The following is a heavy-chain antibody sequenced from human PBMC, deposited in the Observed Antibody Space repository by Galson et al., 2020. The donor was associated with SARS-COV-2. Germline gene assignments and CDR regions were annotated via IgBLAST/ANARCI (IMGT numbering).Heavy chain of an antibody. CDR1: GYTFTSYA. D-gene: IGHD2-15*01. CDR3: ARDWVVVAATGYYYYGMDV. J-gene: IGHJ6*02. Sequence: ASVKVSCKASGYTFTSYAMNRVRQAPAQGLEWMGSINTNTGNPTYAQGFTGRFVSSLDTSVSTAYLQISSLKAEDTAVYYCARDWVVVAATGYYYYGMDVWGQGTTVTVSS. V-gene: IGHV7-4-1*02. CDR2: INTNTGNP.